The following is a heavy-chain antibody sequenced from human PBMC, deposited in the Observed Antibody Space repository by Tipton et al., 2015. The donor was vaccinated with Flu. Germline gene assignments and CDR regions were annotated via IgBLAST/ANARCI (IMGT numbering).Heavy chain of an antibody. D-gene: IGHD4-17*01. CDR1: GDSISSDYH. V-gene: IGHV4-38-2*02. J-gene: IGHJ5*02. Sequence: TLSLTCAVSGDSISSDYHWGWIRQFPGKGLEWIGTVSRSGSTIYNPSLKSRVTISIDRSKNQFSLNLKSVTAADTAVYYCARDYGDLNWFDPWGQGTLVTVSS. CDR3: ARDYGDLNWFDP. CDR2: VSRSGST.